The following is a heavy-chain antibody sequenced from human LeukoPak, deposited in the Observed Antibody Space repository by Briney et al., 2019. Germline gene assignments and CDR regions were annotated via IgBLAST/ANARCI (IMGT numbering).Heavy chain of an antibody. J-gene: IGHJ4*02. D-gene: IGHD6-19*01. V-gene: IGHV1-8*02. CDR3: ARRTAGSSGWI. CDR2: MNPNSGNT. CDR1: GYTFTSYG. Sequence: ASVKVSCKASGYTFTSYGISWVRQAPGQGLEWMGWMNPNSGNTGYAQKFQGRVTMTRNTSISTAYMELSSLRSEDTAVYYCARRTAGSSGWIWGQGTLVTVSS.